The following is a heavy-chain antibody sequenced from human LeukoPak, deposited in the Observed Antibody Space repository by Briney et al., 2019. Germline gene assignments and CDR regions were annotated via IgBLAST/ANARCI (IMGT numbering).Heavy chain of an antibody. D-gene: IGHD3-3*01. CDR2: INHSGST. J-gene: IGHJ4*02. Sequence: SETLSLTCAVYGGSFSGYYWSWIRQPPGKGLEWIGEINHSGSTNYNPSLKSRVTISVDTSKNQFSLKLSSVTAADTAVYYCARQGNDFWSGYRMDYWGQGTLVTVSS. CDR1: GGSFSGYY. V-gene: IGHV4-34*01. CDR3: ARQGNDFWSGYRMDY.